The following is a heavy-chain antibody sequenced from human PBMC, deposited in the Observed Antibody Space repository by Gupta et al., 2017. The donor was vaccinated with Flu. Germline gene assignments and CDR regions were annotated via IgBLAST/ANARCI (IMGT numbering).Heavy chain of an antibody. CDR2: VHPTGRN. Sequence: QVQLHESGPGLVKPSQTLSLTCTVSGDSISRDAYHWDWIRQPAGKGLEWIGRVHPTGRNTYNPSLESRVAISIDTYKNQFSLELRSVTAADTAVYYCARLPPGYWGQGTLVAVSS. CDR3: ARLPPGY. V-gene: IGHV4-61*02. CDR1: GDSISRDAYH. J-gene: IGHJ4*02.